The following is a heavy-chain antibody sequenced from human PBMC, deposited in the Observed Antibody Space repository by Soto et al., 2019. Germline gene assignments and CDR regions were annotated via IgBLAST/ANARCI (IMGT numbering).Heavy chain of an antibody. J-gene: IGHJ4*02. D-gene: IGHD6-19*01. CDR2: ISGSGGST. Sequence: PGGSLRLSCAASGFTFSSYAMSWVRQAPGKGLEWVSAISGSGGSTYYADSVKGRFTISRDNSKNTLYLQMNSLRAEDTAVYYCAKDQIGPLAVGADYWGQGTLVTVSS. CDR3: AKDQIGPLAVGADY. CDR1: GFTFSSYA. V-gene: IGHV3-23*01.